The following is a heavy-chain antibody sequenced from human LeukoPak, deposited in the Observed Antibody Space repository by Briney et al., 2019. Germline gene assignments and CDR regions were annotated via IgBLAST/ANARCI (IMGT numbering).Heavy chain of an antibody. J-gene: IGHJ4*02. CDR3: ARDLDDFWSGYFNLEDS. Sequence: PGGSLRLSCAASGFTFSSYSMNWVRQAPGKGLEWVSSISSSSSYIYYADSVKGRFTISRDNAKNSLYLQMNSLRAEDTAVYYCARDLDDFWSGYFNLEDSWGQGTLVTVSS. CDR1: GFTFSSYS. V-gene: IGHV3-21*01. D-gene: IGHD3-3*01. CDR2: ISSSSSYI.